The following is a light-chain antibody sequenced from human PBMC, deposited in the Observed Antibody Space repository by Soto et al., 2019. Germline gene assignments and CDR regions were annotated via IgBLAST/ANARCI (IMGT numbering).Light chain of an antibody. Sequence: DIQMTQSPSSRSASVGDRVTITCRASQSISSYLNWYQQKPGKAPKLLIYAASSLQSGVPSRFSGSGSGTDFTLTISRLEPEDFAVYYCQQYGSSPWTFGQGTKVDIK. CDR3: QQYGSSPWT. V-gene: IGKV1-39*01. J-gene: IGKJ1*01. CDR2: AAS. CDR1: QSISSY.